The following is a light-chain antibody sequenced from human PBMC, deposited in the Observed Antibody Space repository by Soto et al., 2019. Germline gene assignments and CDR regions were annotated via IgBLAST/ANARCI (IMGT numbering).Light chain of an antibody. V-gene: IGKV1-39*01. CDR1: QIIVTD. J-gene: IGKJ5*01. Sequence: DVLVTQSPSSLSAPVGDRVTITCRASQIIVTDLSWYQQRPGKAPTHLIYGASTLQRGVPSRFSGSGSGTDFTLTINSLQPEDSATYYCQQTYSTPITFGRGTRLEIK. CDR2: GAS. CDR3: QQTYSTPIT.